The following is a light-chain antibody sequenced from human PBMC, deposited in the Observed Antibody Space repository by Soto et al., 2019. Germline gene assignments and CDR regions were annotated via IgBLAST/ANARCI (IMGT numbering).Light chain of an antibody. V-gene: IGKV3-20*01. J-gene: IGKJ1*01. Sequence: EIVLTQSPGTLSLSPRERATLSCRASQSVSSSYLAWYQQKPGQAPSLLIYGASSRATGIPDRFSGSGSEIDFTLTISRLEREDFAVYYCRQYGSSSWTFGQGTKVEIK. CDR3: RQYGSSSWT. CDR1: QSVSSSY. CDR2: GAS.